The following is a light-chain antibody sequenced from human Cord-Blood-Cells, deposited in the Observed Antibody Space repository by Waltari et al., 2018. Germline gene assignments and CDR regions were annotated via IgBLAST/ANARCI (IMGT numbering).Light chain of an antibody. V-gene: IGLV2-11*01. Sequence: QSALTQPRSVSGSPGQSVTISCTGTSSDVGGYNYASWYQQHPGKAPKLMIYDVSKRPSGVPDRFSGSKSGNTASLTISGLQAEDEADYYCCSYAGSLRVFGGGTKLTVL. CDR1: SSDVGGYNY. CDR2: DVS. J-gene: IGLJ3*02. CDR3: CSYAGSLRV.